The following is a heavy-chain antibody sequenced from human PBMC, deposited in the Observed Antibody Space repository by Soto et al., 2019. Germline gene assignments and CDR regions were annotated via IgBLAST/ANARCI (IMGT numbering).Heavy chain of an antibody. Sequence: GGSLRLSCAASGFTFSDHYMSWIRQAPGKGLEWISFISQSGISTYYADSVKGRFTVSRDNARNSLYLQMNSLRAEDTAVYFCARSTQAQMYFFDYWGQGPLVTVSS. J-gene: IGHJ4*02. D-gene: IGHD4-17*01. V-gene: IGHV3-11*01. CDR2: ISQSGIST. CDR1: GFTFSDHY. CDR3: ARSTQAQMYFFDY.